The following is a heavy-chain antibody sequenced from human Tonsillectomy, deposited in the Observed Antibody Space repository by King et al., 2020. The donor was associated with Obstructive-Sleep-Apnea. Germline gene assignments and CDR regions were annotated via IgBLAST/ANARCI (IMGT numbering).Heavy chain of an antibody. Sequence: QLQESGPGLVKPSETLSLTCTGSGGSVSSGGYYWTWIRQPPGKGLEWIGHIYYSGSTNYNPSLKSRVTISADTSKNQLSLKLSSVTAADTAVYYCARGYSGSFGPYFDYWGQGTLVTVSS. J-gene: IGHJ4*02. D-gene: IGHD1-26*01. CDR2: IYYSGST. CDR1: GGSVSSGGYY. V-gene: IGHV4-61*08. CDR3: ARGYSGSFGPYFDY.